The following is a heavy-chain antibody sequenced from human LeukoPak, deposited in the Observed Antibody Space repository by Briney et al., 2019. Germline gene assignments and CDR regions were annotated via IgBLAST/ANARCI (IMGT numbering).Heavy chain of an antibody. V-gene: IGHV1-69*13. CDR3: ARAHLNLEAGYYYYYGMDV. D-gene: IGHD6-13*01. CDR2: IIPIFGTA. Sequence: ASVKVSCKASGYTFISYGISWVRQAPGQGLEWMGGIIPIFGTANYAQKFQGRVTITADESTSTAYMELSSLRSEDTAVYYCARAHLNLEAGYYYYYGMDVWGQGTTVTVSS. J-gene: IGHJ6*02. CDR1: GYTFISYG.